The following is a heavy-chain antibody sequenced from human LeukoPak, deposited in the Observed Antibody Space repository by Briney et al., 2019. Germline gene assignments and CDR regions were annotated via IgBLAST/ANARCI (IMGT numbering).Heavy chain of an antibody. V-gene: IGHV3-23*01. Sequence: PGGSLRLSCAASGFTVSSNEMSWVRQAPGKGLEWVSAISGSGGSTYYADSVKGRFTISRDNSKNTLYLQMNSLRAEGTAVYYCAKGKHLEWELLGEQWGQGTLVTVSS. CDR3: AKGKHLEWELLGEQ. CDR2: ISGSGGST. D-gene: IGHD1-26*01. J-gene: IGHJ4*02. CDR1: GFTVSSNE.